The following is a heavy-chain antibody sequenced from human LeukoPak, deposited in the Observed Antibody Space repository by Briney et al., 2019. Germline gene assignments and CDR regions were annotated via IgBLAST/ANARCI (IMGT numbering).Heavy chain of an antibody. CDR3: ARRSGIDKGNFDY. J-gene: IGHJ4*02. Sequence: PGGSLRLSCAASGFTFSNYAMGWVRQAPGKGLEWVAAITGSGASMNYADSVKGRFTISRDTSKSTVYLQMNILRDEDTAIYFCARRSGIDKGNFDYWGQGTLVTVSS. V-gene: IGHV3-23*01. CDR2: ITGSGASM. CDR1: GFTFSNYA. D-gene: IGHD3-10*01.